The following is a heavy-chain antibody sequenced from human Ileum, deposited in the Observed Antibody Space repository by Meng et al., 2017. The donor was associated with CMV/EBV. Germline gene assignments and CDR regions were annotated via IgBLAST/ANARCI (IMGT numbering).Heavy chain of an antibody. D-gene: IGHD3-3*01. V-gene: IGHV4-4*02. CDR1: GGSISTANW. Sequence: TLSLTCVVHGGSISTANWWSGVRQPPGKTLEWIGEIHHTGDTNYNPSLKSRVTISVDKSRNQFSLKVTSVTAADTAIYYCASARWDYWGQGTLVTVSS. CDR2: IHHTGDT. J-gene: IGHJ4*02. CDR3: ASARWDY.